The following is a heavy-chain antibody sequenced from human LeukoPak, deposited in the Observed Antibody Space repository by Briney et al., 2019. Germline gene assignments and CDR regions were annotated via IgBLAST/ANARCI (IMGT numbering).Heavy chain of an antibody. V-gene: IGHV4-34*01. CDR2: INHSGST. J-gene: IGHJ4*02. Sequence: SETLSLTCAVYGGSVSGYYWSWIRHPPGPWLEWMGEINHSGSTNYNPSLKSRVTISVDTSTNQFSLKLSSVTAADTAVYYCARAVAGTVFDYWGQGTLVTVSS. D-gene: IGHD6-19*01. CDR1: GGSVSGYY. CDR3: ARAVAGTVFDY.